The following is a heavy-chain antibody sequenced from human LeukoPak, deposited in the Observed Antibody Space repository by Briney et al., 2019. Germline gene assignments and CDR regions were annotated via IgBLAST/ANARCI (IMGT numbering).Heavy chain of an antibody. CDR1: GFTFSSYE. CDR2: ISPSGNTI. V-gene: IGHV3-48*03. CDR3: ARSRVDV. J-gene: IGHJ6*04. Sequence: GGSLRLSCAASGFTFSSYEMNWVRQAPGKGLECISHISPSGNTIYYADSVKGRFTISRDNAKNSLYLQMNSLRAEGTAVYYCARSRVDVWGKGTTVTVSS.